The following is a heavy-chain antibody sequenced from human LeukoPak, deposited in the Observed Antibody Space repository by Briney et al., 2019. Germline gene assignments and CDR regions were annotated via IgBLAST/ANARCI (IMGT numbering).Heavy chain of an antibody. D-gene: IGHD6-13*01. CDR1: AFNISRNW. J-gene: IGHJ4*02. CDR2: IKEDGSEK. V-gene: IGHV3-7*01. CDR3: ARGGYTSSWYISRDY. Sequence: GVPRRLSCAASAFNISRNWMTWGRRAPGKALEWMDNIKEDGSEKYYVDSVKGRFSISRDNTKNSVYLQMNSLRAEDTAVYYCARGGYTSSWYISRDYWGQGTLVTVSS.